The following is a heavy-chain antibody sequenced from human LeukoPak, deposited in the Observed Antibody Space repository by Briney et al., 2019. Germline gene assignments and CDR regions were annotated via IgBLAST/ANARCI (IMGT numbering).Heavy chain of an antibody. CDR2: VIPIFPST. CDR1: GGTSSNYA. CDR3: ARSGLVSQYDYFYFYMDV. Sequence: GASVKVSCKASGGTSSNYAVSWVRQAPGQGLEWIGGVIPIFPSTKYAQKFQGRVSISTDESASVVYLEVNRLRSEDTAVFYCARSGLVSQYDYFYFYMDVWGKGTAVTVSS. D-gene: IGHD3-3*01. J-gene: IGHJ6*03. V-gene: IGHV1-69*05.